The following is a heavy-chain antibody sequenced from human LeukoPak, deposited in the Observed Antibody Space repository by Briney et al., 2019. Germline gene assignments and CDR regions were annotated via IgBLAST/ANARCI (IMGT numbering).Heavy chain of an antibody. CDR1: GCTFSSYA. D-gene: IGHD3-22*01. CDR3: ARDRPPDSSGYYYVPYYYGMDV. J-gene: IGHJ6*02. Sequence: GGSLRLSCAASGCTFSSYAMHWVRQAPGKGLEWVAVISYDGSNKYYADSVKGRFTISRDNSKNTLYLQMNSLRAEDTAVYYCARDRPPDSSGYYYVPYYYGMDVWGQGTTVTVSS. CDR2: ISYDGSNK. V-gene: IGHV3-30-3*01.